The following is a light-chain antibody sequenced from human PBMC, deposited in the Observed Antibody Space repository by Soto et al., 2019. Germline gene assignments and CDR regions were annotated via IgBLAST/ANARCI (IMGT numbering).Light chain of an antibody. CDR2: TVS. Sequence: DIQMTQSPSTLSASVGDRVTITCRASQSISTALAWWQQKPGKAPNLLIYTVSTLESGVPSRFSASGSGAEFTLTVSSLQPDDCATYYCQQYYRYPPTFGGGTKVEIK. J-gene: IGKJ4*01. V-gene: IGKV1-5*03. CDR1: QSISTA. CDR3: QQYYRYPPT.